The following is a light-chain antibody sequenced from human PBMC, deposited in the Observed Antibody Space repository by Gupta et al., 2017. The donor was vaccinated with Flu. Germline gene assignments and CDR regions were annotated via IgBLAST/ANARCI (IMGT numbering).Light chain of an antibody. CDR1: NIGIKS. CDR2: DGS. Sequence: SYVLTQPPSVSVAPGKTASLTCGGNNIGIKSVQWYQQKPGQAPVLVVHDGSDRPSGIPERFSGSNSENTATLTIRRVEAGDEADYYCQVWDSSDDHVAFGGGTKLTVL. J-gene: IGLJ2*01. V-gene: IGLV3-21*03. CDR3: QVWDSSDDHVA.